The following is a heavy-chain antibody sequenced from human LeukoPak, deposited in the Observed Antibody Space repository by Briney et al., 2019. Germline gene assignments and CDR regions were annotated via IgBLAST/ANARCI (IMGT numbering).Heavy chain of an antibody. CDR1: GFTFSSYA. D-gene: IGHD3-10*01. Sequence: AGGSLRLSCAASGFTFSSYAMSWVRQAPGKGLEWVSAISGSGGSTYYADSVKGRFTISRDNSKNTLYLQMNSLRAEDTAVYYCAKGRGVSLQLFDYWGQGTLVAVSS. V-gene: IGHV3-23*01. J-gene: IGHJ4*02. CDR3: AKGRGVSLQLFDY. CDR2: ISGSGGST.